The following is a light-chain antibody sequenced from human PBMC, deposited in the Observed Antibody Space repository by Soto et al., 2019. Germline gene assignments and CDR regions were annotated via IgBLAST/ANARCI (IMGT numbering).Light chain of an antibody. CDR3: QQYNNWPRIT. Sequence: DIVLTQSPGTLSLSPGQRSTLSCRASQSVSSNLAWYQQTPGQAPRLLIYGASTRATGIPARFSGSGSGTEFTLTISSLQSEDFAVYYCQQYNNWPRITFGQGTRLEIK. V-gene: IGKV3-15*01. CDR1: QSVSSN. CDR2: GAS. J-gene: IGKJ5*01.